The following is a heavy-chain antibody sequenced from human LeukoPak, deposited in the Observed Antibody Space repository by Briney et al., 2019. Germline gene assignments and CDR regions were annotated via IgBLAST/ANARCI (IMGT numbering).Heavy chain of an antibody. Sequence: GSLRLSCAASGFTFSSYAMNWVRQAPGKGLEWVSVISSSGGTTYYSDSVKGRFIISRDNSKNTLYLQMNSLRAVDTAVYYCAKAGIAVPATPEYCGQGTQVTVSS. J-gene: IGHJ4*02. V-gene: IGHV3-23*01. CDR3: AKAGIAVPATPEY. CDR2: ISSSGGTT. D-gene: IGHD6-19*01. CDR1: GFTFSSYA.